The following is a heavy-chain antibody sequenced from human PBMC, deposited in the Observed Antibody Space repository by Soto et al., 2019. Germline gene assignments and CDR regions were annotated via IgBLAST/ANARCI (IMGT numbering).Heavy chain of an antibody. D-gene: IGHD3-10*01. Sequence: PSETLSLTCTVSGGSISSYYWSWIRQPAGKGLEWIGRIYTSGSTNYNPSLKSRVTISVDTAKNQFSLNLRSVTAADTAIYFCARRERYYGSPGWFDPWGQGTLVTVSS. CDR2: IYTSGST. CDR3: ARRERYYGSPGWFDP. CDR1: GGSISSYY. J-gene: IGHJ5*01. V-gene: IGHV4-4*07.